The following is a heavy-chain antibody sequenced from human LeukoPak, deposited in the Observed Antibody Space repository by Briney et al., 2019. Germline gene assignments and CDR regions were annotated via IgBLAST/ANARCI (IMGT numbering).Heavy chain of an antibody. D-gene: IGHD4-17*01. CDR1: GGSFSGYY. Sequence: SETLSLTCAVYGGSFSGYYWIWIRQPPGKGLEWIGEINHSGSTNYNPSLKSRVTISVDTSKNQFSLKLSSVTAADTAVYYCARDNIMTTVTIPPGFLDYWGQGTLVTVSS. J-gene: IGHJ4*02. CDR3: ARDNIMTTVTIPPGFLDY. V-gene: IGHV4-34*01. CDR2: INHSGST.